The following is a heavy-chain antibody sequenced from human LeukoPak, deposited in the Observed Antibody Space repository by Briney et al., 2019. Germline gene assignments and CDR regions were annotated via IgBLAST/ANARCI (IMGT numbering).Heavy chain of an antibody. CDR3: ARGVGSPPPGY. V-gene: IGHV4-59*01. CDR2: IYYSGST. CDR1: GGSISSYY. Sequence: PSETLSLTCTVSGGSISSYYWSWIRQPPGKGLEWIGYIYYSGSTNYNPSLKSRVTISVDTPKNQFSLKLSSVTAADTAVYYCARGVGSPPPGYWGQGTLVTVSS. J-gene: IGHJ4*02.